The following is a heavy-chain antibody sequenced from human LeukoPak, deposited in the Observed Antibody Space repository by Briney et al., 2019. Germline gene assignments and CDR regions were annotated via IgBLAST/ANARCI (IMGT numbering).Heavy chain of an antibody. CDR1: GGSISSYY. Sequence: SETLSLTCTVSGGSISSYYWSWIRQPTGKGLEWIGYIYYSGSTKYNPSLKSRVTISVDTSKNQFSLKLSSVTAADTAVYYCARGGRSNWFDPWGQGTLVTVSS. CDR2: IYYSGST. J-gene: IGHJ5*02. D-gene: IGHD3-16*01. CDR3: ARGGRSNWFDP. V-gene: IGHV4-59*01.